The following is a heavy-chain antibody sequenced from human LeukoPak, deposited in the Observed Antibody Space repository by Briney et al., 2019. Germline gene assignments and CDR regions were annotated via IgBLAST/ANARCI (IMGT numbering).Heavy chain of an antibody. Sequence: PGGSLRLSCAASGFLFSSYGMHWVRQAPGKGLEWVAFIRYDGSIKNYADSVKGRFTISRDNSKNTLYLQMNSLRAEDTAMYYCVRPGVELVQDYWGQGTLVTVSS. D-gene: IGHD6-13*01. CDR1: GFLFSSYG. J-gene: IGHJ4*02. V-gene: IGHV3-30*02. CDR2: IRYDGSIK. CDR3: VRPGVELVQDY.